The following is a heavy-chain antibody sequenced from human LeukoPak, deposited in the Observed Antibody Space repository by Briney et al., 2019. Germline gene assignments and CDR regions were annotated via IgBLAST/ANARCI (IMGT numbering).Heavy chain of an antibody. CDR2: INYSGSA. D-gene: IGHD3-3*01. CDR1: GGSISNYY. V-gene: IGHV4-59*01. J-gene: IGHJ4*02. Sequence: SETLSLTCTVSGGSISNYYWSWIRQPPGKGLEWMGYINYSGSANSNPSLKSRVTISVDTSKNQFSLKLTSVTAADTAVYYCARVYRDDFWSGYSTHFDYWGQGTLVTVSS. CDR3: ARVYRDDFWSGYSTHFDY.